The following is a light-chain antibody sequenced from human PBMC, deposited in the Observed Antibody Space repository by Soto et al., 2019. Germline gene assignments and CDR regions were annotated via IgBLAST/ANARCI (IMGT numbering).Light chain of an antibody. J-gene: IGLJ2*01. CDR3: GTWDSSLRAVV. CDR1: SSNIGKNY. CDR2: DNN. Sequence: QSVLTQPPSVSAAPGQKVTISCSGSSSNIGKNYVSWYQQLPGTAPKLLICDNNKRPSGIPDRFSGSKSGTSATLDTTGLQSGDEADYYCGTWDSSLRAVVLGGGTRLTVL. V-gene: IGLV1-51*01.